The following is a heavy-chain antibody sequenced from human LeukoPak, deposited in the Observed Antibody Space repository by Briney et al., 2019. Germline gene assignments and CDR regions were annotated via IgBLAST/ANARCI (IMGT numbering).Heavy chain of an antibody. V-gene: IGHV3-66*01. CDR3: ASGIAAWYY. Sequence: GGSLRLSCAASGFTFSNKYMSWVRQAPGKGLEWVSLIYSDGSTYYADSVKGRFSISRNNSKNTLYLQMNSLRADYTAVYYCASGIAAWYYWGQGTLVTVSS. CDR2: IYSDGST. CDR1: GFTFSNKY. D-gene: IGHD6-6*01. J-gene: IGHJ4*02.